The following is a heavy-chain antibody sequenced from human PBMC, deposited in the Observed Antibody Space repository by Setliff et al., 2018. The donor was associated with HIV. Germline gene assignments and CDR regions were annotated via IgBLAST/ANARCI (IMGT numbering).Heavy chain of an antibody. Sequence: NPSETLSLTCAVYGGSFSDYYWTWIRQPPGKGLEWIGEINHSGSTNCNPSLKSRVTISVDTSKNQFSLKVSSVTAADTAVYYCARDGKSSFDYWGQGTLVTVSS. J-gene: IGHJ4*02. CDR3: ARDGKSSFDY. CDR1: GGSFSDYY. CDR2: INHSGST. V-gene: IGHV4-34*01.